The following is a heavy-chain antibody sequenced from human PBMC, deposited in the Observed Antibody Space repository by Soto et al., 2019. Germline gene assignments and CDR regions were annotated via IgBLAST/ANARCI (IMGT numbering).Heavy chain of an antibody. CDR2: ISYDGSNK. CDR1: GFTFSSYA. CDR3: ARAVRAFDY. Sequence: GGSLRLSCAASGFTFSSYAMHWVRQAPGKGLEWVAVISYDGSNKYYADSVKGRFTISRDNSKNTLYLQMNSLRAEDTAVYYCARAVRAFDYWGQGTLVTVSS. V-gene: IGHV3-30-3*01. J-gene: IGHJ4*02.